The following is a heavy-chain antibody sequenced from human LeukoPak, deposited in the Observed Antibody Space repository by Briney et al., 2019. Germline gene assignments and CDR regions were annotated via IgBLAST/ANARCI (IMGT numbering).Heavy chain of an antibody. Sequence: SETLSLTCTVSSGSISSSSYYWGWIRQPPGKGLEWIGSIYYSGSTYYNPSLKSRVTISVDTSKNQFSLKLSSVTAADTAVYYCARNAAAHNRYYGSGNLRRGNWFDPWGQGTLVTVSS. CDR1: SGSISSSSYY. CDR3: ARNAAAHNRYYGSGNLRRGNWFDP. J-gene: IGHJ5*02. V-gene: IGHV4-39*07. D-gene: IGHD3-10*01. CDR2: IYYSGST.